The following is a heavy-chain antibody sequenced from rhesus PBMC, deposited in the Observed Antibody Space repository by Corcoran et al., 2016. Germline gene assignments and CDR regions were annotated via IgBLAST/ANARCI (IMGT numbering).Heavy chain of an antibody. J-gene: IGHJ4*01. V-gene: IGHV3S5*01. CDR3: AKELPYSSSYAFDY. CDR2: INSGGGST. Sequence: EVQLVETGGGLVQPGGSLKLSCAASGFTFSSYGMSWVRQAPGKGLSWVSAINSGGGSTYYADSVKVRFTIARDNSKNTLSLQMNSLRAEDTAVYYCAKELPYSSSYAFDYWGQGVLVTVSS. D-gene: IGHD6-43*01. CDR1: GFTFSSYG.